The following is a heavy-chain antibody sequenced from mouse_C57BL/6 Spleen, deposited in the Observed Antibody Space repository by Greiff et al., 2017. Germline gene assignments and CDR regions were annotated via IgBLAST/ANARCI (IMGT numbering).Heavy chain of an antibody. CDR3: ARPIYDYDAWFAY. J-gene: IGHJ3*01. CDR2: ISNGGGST. CDR1: GFTFSDYY. V-gene: IGHV5-12*01. D-gene: IGHD2-4*01. Sequence: DVKLVESGGGLVQPVGSLKLSCAASGFTFSDYYMYWVRQTPEKRLEWVAYISNGGGSTYYPDTVKGRFTISRDNAKNTLYLQMSRLKSEDTAMYYCARPIYDYDAWFAYWGQGTLVTVSA.